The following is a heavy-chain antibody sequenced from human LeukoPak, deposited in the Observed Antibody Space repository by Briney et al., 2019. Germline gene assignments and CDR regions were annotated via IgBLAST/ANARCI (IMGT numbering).Heavy chain of an antibody. CDR2: ISAYNGNT. CDR1: GYTFTGYY. J-gene: IGHJ6*02. Sequence: GASVKVSCKASGYTFTGYYMHWVRQAPGQGLEWMGWISAYNGNTNYAQKLQGRVTMTTDTSTSTAYMELRSLRSDDTAVYYCARPSFHCSSTSCYTGYGMDVWGQGTTVTVSS. V-gene: IGHV1-18*04. D-gene: IGHD2-2*02. CDR3: ARPSFHCSSTSCYTGYGMDV.